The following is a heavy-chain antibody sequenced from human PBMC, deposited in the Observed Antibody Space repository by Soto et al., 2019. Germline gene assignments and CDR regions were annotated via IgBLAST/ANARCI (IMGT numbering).Heavy chain of an antibody. CDR1: GFTFISYT. CDR3: ASRSAFDI. CDR2: ISSSSTCI. J-gene: IGHJ3*02. V-gene: IGHV3-21*01. Sequence: GGSLRLSCVASGFTFISYTVNWVRQAPGKGLEWVSSISSSSTCIYYADSVKGRFTISRDNAKNSLYLQMNSLRAEDTAVYYCASRSAFDIWGQGTMVTVSS.